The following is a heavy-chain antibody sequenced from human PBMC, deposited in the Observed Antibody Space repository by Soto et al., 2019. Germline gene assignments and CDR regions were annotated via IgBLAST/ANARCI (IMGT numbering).Heavy chain of an antibody. Sequence: EVQLLESGGGLVQPGGSLRLSCAASGFTFSSYAMSWVRQAPGKGLEWVSAISGSGGSTYYADSVKGRFTISRDNSKNTLYLQMNSLRAEDTAVYYCAKEACGGSCYGRFRNYWGQGTLVTVSS. D-gene: IGHD2-15*01. J-gene: IGHJ4*02. CDR3: AKEACGGSCYGRFRNY. V-gene: IGHV3-23*01. CDR2: ISGSGGST. CDR1: GFTFSSYA.